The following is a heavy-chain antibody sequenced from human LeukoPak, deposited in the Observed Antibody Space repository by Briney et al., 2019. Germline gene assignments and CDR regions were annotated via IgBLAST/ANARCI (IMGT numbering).Heavy chain of an antibody. CDR1: GGSISSSSYY. J-gene: IGHJ4*02. V-gene: IGHV4-39*01. D-gene: IGHD1-26*01. CDR3: ARIVGASDY. Sequence: PSETLSLTCTVSGGSISSSSYYWGWIRQPPGKGLEWFGSIYYSGSTYYNPSLKSRVTISVDTSKNQFSLKLSSVTAADTAVYYCARIVGASDYWGQGTLVTVSS. CDR2: IYYSGST.